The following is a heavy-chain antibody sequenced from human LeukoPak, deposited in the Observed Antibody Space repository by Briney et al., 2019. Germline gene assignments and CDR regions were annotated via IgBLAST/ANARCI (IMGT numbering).Heavy chain of an antibody. CDR2: INPNRGGT. J-gene: IGHJ1*01. CDR1: GYTFTGYY. Sequence: ASVKVSCKASGYTFTGYYMHWVRQAPGQGLEWMGWINPNRGGTNYAQKFQGRVTMTRDTSISTAYMELSRLRSDDTAVYYCAREYSSSWYGEYFQHWGQGTLVTVSS. D-gene: IGHD6-13*01. V-gene: IGHV1-2*02. CDR3: AREYSSSWYGEYFQH.